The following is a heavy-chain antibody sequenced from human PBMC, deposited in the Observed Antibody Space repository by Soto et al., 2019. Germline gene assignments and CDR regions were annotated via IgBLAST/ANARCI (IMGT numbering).Heavy chain of an antibody. V-gene: IGHV4-31*03. J-gene: IGHJ6*02. D-gene: IGHD1-26*01. CDR3: AREWVGYYYYYYGMDV. Sequence: PSETLSLTCTVSGGSISSGGYYWRWIRQHPGKGLEWIGYIYYSGSTYYNPSLKSRVTISVDTSKNQFSLKLSSVTAADTAVYYCAREWVGYYYYYYGMDVWGQGTTVTVSS. CDR2: IYYSGST. CDR1: GGSISSGGYY.